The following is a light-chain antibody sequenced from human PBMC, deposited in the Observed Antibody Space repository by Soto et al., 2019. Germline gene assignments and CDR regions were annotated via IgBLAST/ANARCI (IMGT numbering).Light chain of an antibody. J-gene: IGKJ1*01. Sequence: DIVMTQSPDSLAVSLGERATVNCKSSQSVLSTSDNRNYLSWYQQKPGQPPKLLIYWASTRASGVPDRFSGSGSGTDFTLTISSLQAEDVAVYYCQQYDRTLRTFGQGTKVEIK. CDR1: QSVLSTSDNRNY. CDR2: WAS. CDR3: QQYDRTLRT. V-gene: IGKV4-1*01.